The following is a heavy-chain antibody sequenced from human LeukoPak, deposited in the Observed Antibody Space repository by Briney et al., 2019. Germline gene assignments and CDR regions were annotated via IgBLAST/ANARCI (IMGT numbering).Heavy chain of an antibody. J-gene: IGHJ4*02. CDR2: ISWNSGSI. D-gene: IGHD5-12*01. CDR1: GFTFDDYA. CDR3: AKGIVATIWDLFDY. V-gene: IGHV3-9*01. Sequence: GRSLRLSCAASGFTFDDYAMHWVRQAPGKGLEWVSGISWNSGSIGYADSVKGRFTISRDNAKNSLYLQMNSLRAEDTALYYCAKGIVATIWDLFDYWGQGTLVTVSS.